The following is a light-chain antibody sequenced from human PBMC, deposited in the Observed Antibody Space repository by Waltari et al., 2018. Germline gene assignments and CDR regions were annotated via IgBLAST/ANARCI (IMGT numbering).Light chain of an antibody. CDR1: QGVSSN. V-gene: IGKV3D-15*01. J-gene: IGKJ3*01. Sequence: EIVMTQSPATLSVSPGERVTLSCWASQGVSSNLAWYQQKPCQGPSLLIYDAYTRAPGIPARFSGSGSGTEFTLTISSLTSEDFAIYYCQQYINWPSFTFGPGTKVDIK. CDR3: QQYINWPSFT. CDR2: DAY.